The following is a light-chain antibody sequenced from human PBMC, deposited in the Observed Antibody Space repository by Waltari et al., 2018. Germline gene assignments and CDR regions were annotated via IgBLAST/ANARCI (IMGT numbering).Light chain of an antibody. V-gene: IGKV1-8*01. Sequence: AIRMAQCPSSFSASTADRVTVTCRANQSVTSYLAWYQQKPGRAPKLLLYAVSTLQSGVPSRFTGGGSETDFTLTINCLQSDDFATYYCQQYYSYPYTFGQGTKLEI. CDR2: AVS. J-gene: IGKJ2*01. CDR3: QQYYSYPYT. CDR1: QSVTSY.